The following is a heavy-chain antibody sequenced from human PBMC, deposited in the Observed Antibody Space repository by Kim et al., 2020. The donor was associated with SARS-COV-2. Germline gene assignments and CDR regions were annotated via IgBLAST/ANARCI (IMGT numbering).Heavy chain of an antibody. CDR3: ARRPYYYGSGSYYYYYYGMDV. D-gene: IGHD3-10*01. V-gene: IGHV4-34*01. Sequence: SETLSLTCAVYGGSFSGYYWSWIRQPPGKGLEWIGEINHSGSTNYNPSLKSRVTISVDTSKNQFSLKLSSVTAADTAVYYCARRPYYYGSGSYYYYYYGMDVWGQGTTVTVSS. J-gene: IGHJ6*02. CDR1: GGSFSGYY. CDR2: INHSGST.